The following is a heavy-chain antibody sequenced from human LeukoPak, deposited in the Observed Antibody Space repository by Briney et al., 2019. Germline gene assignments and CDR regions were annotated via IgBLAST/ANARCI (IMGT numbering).Heavy chain of an antibody. J-gene: IGHJ5*02. V-gene: IGHV1-18*01. Sequence: ASVKVSCKASGYTFTSYGVSWVRQAPGQGLEWMGWISPYNANTNYAQKLQGRVTMTTDTSTSTAYMELRSLRSDDTAVYYCARYRLSPGPDGNWFDPWGQGTLATVSS. CDR1: GYTFTSYG. CDR2: ISPYNANT. D-gene: IGHD1-14*01. CDR3: ARYRLSPGPDGNWFDP.